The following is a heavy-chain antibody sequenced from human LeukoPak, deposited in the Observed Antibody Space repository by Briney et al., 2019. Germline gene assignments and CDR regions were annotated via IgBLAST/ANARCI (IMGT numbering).Heavy chain of an antibody. CDR1: GYTFTGYY. J-gene: IGHJ6*03. CDR3: ATSAGDYRAGHYYYMGV. V-gene: IGHV1-2*02. Sequence: GSVKVSCKASGYTFTGYYFHWVRQAPGQGLEWMGWINPNTAGTNYAQKFLGGVTLTWDTSISTAYMELTRLTSDDTAVYYCATSAGDYRAGHYYYMGVWGKGTSVTVSS. CDR2: INPNTAGT. D-gene: IGHD4-11*01.